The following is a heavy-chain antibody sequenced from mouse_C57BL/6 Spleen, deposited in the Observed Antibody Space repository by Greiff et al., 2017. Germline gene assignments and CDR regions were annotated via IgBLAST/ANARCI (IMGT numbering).Heavy chain of an antibody. CDR2: INPSSGYT. CDR3: ARSAYYSNYEPPWCAY. V-gene: IGHV1-4*01. CDR1: GYTFPSYT. D-gene: IGHD2-5*01. Sequence: VQLQQSGAKLARPGASVKMSCKASGYTFPSYTMHWVKQRPGQGLEWIGYINPSSGYTKYNQKFKDKATLTADKSSSTAYMQLSSLTSEDSAVYYCARSAYYSNYEPPWCAYWGQGTLVTVSA. J-gene: IGHJ3*01.